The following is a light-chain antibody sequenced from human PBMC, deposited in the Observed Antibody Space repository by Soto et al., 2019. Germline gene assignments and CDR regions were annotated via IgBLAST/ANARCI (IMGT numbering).Light chain of an antibody. V-gene: IGLV7-43*01. CDR1: TGAVTSDNC. Sequence: QTVVTQEPSLTVSPGGTVTLTCASSTGAVTSDNCPNWFQQKPGQAPRALIYSTSIKHSWTPDRFSGSLLGGKAALTLSSVQPEDEAEYYCLLYYGGAHVFGTGTKLTFL. CDR3: LLYYGGAHV. J-gene: IGLJ1*01. CDR2: STS.